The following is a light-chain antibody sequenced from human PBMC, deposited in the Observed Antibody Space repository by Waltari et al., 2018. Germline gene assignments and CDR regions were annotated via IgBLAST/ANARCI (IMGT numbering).Light chain of an antibody. CDR2: EVS. V-gene: IGLV2-11*01. Sequence: QAALTQPRSVSGSPGQSVTISCTGTSSDIGGYNYVSWYQQHPGTAPKLMIYEVSKRPSGVFDRFSGSKAGNTASLTISGLQAEDEADYYCSSYAGSNTFLFGGGTRLTVL. CDR3: SSYAGSNTFL. CDR1: SSDIGGYNY. J-gene: IGLJ2*01.